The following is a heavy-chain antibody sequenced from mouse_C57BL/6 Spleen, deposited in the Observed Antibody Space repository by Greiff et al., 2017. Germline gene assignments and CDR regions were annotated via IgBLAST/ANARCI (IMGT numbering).Heavy chain of an antibody. Sequence: EVKLVESGAELVRPGSSVKMSCKTSGYTFTSYGINWVKQRPGQGLEWIGYIYIGNGYTEYNEKFKGKATLTSDTSSSTAYMQLSSLTSEDSAIYFCARSYGSSYDYYAMDDWGQGTSVTVSS. CDR2: IYIGNGYT. V-gene: IGHV1-58*01. D-gene: IGHD1-1*01. CDR3: ARSYGSSYDYYAMDD. CDR1: GYTFTSYG. J-gene: IGHJ4*01.